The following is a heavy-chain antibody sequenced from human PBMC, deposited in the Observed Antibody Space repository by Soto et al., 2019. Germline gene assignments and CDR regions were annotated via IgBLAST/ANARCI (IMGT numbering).Heavy chain of an antibody. V-gene: IGHV3-30*18. D-gene: IGHD3-16*02. J-gene: IGHJ4*02. CDR1: GFTFSSYG. CDR3: AKEWGPMITFGGVIVGGGYFDY. Sequence: QVQLVESGGGVVQPGRSLRLSCAASGFTFSSYGMHWVRQAPGKGLEWVAVISYDGSNKYYADSVKGRFTISRDNSKNTGYLQMNSRGAEDTVVYYCAKEWGPMITFGGVIVGGGYFDYWGQGTLVTVSS. CDR2: ISYDGSNK.